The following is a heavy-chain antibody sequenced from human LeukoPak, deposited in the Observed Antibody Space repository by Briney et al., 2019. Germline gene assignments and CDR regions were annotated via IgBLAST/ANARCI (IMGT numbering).Heavy chain of an antibody. Sequence: GSLRLSCAASGFTFSNYAMSWVRQAPGKGMEWVSAISASGTSTYYADSVKGRFTISRDNSKNTLYLQMNSLRAEDTAVYYCAKFITAAGTNYYYMDVWGKGTTVTVSS. V-gene: IGHV3-23*01. D-gene: IGHD6-13*01. CDR3: AKFITAAGTNYYYMDV. J-gene: IGHJ6*03. CDR1: GFTFSNYA. CDR2: ISASGTST.